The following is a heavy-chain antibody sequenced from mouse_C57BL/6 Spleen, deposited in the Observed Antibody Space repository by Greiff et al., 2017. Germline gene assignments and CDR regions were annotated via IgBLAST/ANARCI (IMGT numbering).Heavy chain of an antibody. CDR3: ARGEGYYYGFAY. J-gene: IGHJ2*01. V-gene: IGHV1-80*01. D-gene: IGHD1-1*01. CDR1: GYAFSSYW. CDR2: IYPGDGDT. Sequence: VQLVESGAELVKPGASVKISCKASGYAFSSYWMNWVKQRPGKGLEWIGQIYPGDGDTNYNGKFKGKATLTADKSSSTAYMQLSSLTSEDSAVYFCARGEGYYYGFAYWGQGTTLTVSS.